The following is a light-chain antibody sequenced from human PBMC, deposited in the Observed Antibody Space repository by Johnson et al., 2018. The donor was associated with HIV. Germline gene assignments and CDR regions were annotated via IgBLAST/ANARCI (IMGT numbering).Light chain of an antibody. J-gene: IGLJ1*01. CDR2: DNN. CDR1: SSNIGNNY. Sequence: ILTQPPSVSAAPGQKVTISCSGSSSNIGNNYVSWYQQVPGTAPKLLIYDNNKRPSGIPDRFSGSRSGTSATLAITGLQTGDEADYYCGTWDSSLSVNVFGTGTKVTVL. CDR3: GTWDSSLSVNV. V-gene: IGLV1-51*01.